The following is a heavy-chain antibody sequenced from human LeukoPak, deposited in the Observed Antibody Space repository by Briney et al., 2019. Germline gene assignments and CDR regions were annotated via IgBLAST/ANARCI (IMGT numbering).Heavy chain of an antibody. J-gene: IGHJ3*02. V-gene: IGHV1-8*03. CDR1: GYTFTRYD. Sequence: ASVKVSCKASGYTFTRYDINWVRQATGQGLEWMGWMNPKSGNTGHAQKFQGRVTITRNTSISTAYMELSSLRSEDTAVYYCASGALAAFDIWGQGTMVTVSS. CDR2: MNPKSGNT. CDR3: ASGALAAFDI.